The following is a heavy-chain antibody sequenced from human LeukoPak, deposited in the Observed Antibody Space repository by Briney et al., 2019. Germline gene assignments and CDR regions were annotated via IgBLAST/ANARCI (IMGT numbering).Heavy chain of an antibody. CDR1: GGSFSGYY. J-gene: IGHJ4*02. V-gene: IGHV4-34*01. CDR3: ARSLPTRPYYYGSNDY. D-gene: IGHD3-10*01. CDR2: INHSGST. Sequence: SETLSLTCAVYGGSFSGYYWSWIRQPPGKGLEWIGEINHSGSTNYNPSLKSRVTISVDTSKNQFSLKLSSVTAADTAVYYCARSLPTRPYYYGSNDYWGQGTLVTVSS.